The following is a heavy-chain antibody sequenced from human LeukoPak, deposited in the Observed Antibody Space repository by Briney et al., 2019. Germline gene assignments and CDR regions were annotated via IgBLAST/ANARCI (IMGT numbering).Heavy chain of an antibody. Sequence: GGSLRLSCAASGFIVDSNYMNWVRQAPGKGLEWVSVLYSDDTTYYADSVKGRFTISRDNSKNTLYLQMNNLRAEDTAVYYCARGGGYYAIDYWGQGTLVTVSS. CDR2: LYSDDTT. V-gene: IGHV3-53*01. CDR3: ARGGGYYAIDY. D-gene: IGHD1-26*01. J-gene: IGHJ4*02. CDR1: GFIVDSNY.